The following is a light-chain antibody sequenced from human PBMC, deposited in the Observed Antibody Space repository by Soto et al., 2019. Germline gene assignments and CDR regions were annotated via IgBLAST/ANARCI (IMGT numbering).Light chain of an antibody. J-gene: IGKJ4*01. Sequence: DIVMTQSPDSLALSLGERATINCKSSQSVLFSSNNKNYLAWYQQKPGQPPKLLIYWPTTRDSGVPDRPSGSCSRIDFTHAASTLHAEDVGVYSGDESYSYRGFTFGGGTQVEIK. CDR2: WPT. CDR1: QSVLFSSNNKNY. V-gene: IGKV4-1*01. CDR3: DESYSYRGFT.